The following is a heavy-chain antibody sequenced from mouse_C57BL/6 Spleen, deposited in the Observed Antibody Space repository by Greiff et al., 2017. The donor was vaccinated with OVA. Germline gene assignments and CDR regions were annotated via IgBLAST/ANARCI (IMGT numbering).Heavy chain of an antibody. Sequence: DVQLVESGGGLVQPKGSLKLSCAASGFSFNTYAMNWVRQAPGKGLEWVARISRKSNNNATSYAVSVKDRFTISRDDSESMLYLQMNNLKTEDTAMYYCVRLRESLYAMDYWGQGTSVTVSS. CDR1: GFSFNTYA. V-gene: IGHV10-1*01. D-gene: IGHD6-1*01. CDR2: ISRKSNNNAT. CDR3: VRLRESLYAMDY. J-gene: IGHJ4*01.